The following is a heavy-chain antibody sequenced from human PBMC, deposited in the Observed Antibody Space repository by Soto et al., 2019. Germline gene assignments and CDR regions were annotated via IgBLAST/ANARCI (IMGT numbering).Heavy chain of an antibody. V-gene: IGHV4-39*01. CDR1: GGSISSSSYY. Sequence: PSETLSLTCTVSGGSISSSSYYWGWNRQPPGKGLEWIGSIYYSGITYSNPSLKSRVTISVDTSKNQFSLKLSSVTAADTAVYYCASSHSSSSSYGMDVWGQGTTVTVSS. CDR3: ASSHSSSSSYGMDV. CDR2: IYYSGIT. D-gene: IGHD6-6*01. J-gene: IGHJ6*02.